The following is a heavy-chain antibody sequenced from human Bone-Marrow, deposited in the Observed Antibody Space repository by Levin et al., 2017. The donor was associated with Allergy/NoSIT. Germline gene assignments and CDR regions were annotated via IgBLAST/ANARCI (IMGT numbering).Heavy chain of an antibody. V-gene: IGHV3-33*01. D-gene: IGHD5-12*01. CDR1: GFTFSSYG. Sequence: GESLKISCAASGFTFSSYGMHWVRQAPGKGLEWVAVIWYDGSNKYYADSVKGRFTISRDNSKNRLYLQMNSLRDEDTAVYYCARDKYGGNDSVDQWGQGTLVTVSS. CDR2: IWYDGSNK. CDR3: ARDKYGGNDSVDQ. J-gene: IGHJ4*02.